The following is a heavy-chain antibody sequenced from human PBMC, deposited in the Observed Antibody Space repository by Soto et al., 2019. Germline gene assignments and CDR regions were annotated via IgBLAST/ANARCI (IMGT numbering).Heavy chain of an antibody. J-gene: IGHJ5*02. CDR1: GDTFGRFT. CDR3: ARYPSTINKLIVVWFDP. Sequence: GASVKVSCKASGDTFGRFTINWVRQAPGQGLEWMGGIKPISDITNYAQRFQGRVTFTADASTSTVYLELSSLRSEDTALYYCARYPSTINKLIVVWFDPWGQGTRVTV. D-gene: IGHD3-16*02. CDR2: IKPISDIT. V-gene: IGHV1-69*13.